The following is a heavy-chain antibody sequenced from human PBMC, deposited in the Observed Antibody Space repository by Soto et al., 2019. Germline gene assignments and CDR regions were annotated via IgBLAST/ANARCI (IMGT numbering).Heavy chain of an antibody. V-gene: IGHV3-53*01. CDR2: MHRGGST. D-gene: IGHD5-18*01. J-gene: IGHJ4*02. CDR3: ARVNTTLVDHFDC. Sequence: VGSLRLSCVVSGFSVSGSSIFWVRQATGKGLEWVSLMHRGGSTDNADSVKGRFTTSRDKSKNTLYLHMNGLRVEDTAVYYCARVNTTLVDHFDCWGQGTLVTVSS. CDR1: GFSVSGSS.